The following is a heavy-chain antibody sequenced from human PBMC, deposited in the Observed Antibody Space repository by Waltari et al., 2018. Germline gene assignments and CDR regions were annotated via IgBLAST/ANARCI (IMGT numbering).Heavy chain of an antibody. CDR3: ARGDVHTSGPQFDY. Sequence: QVQLVQSGAEVKKPGASVKISCKATGYTLTSYYMHWVRQAPGQGLEWMGIIDPSGTKTTYAQTFQGRVTMTRDTSTGTLYMDLSSLRSEDTAMYFCARGDVHTSGPQFDYWGQGTLVTVSS. V-gene: IGHV1-46*01. J-gene: IGHJ4*02. D-gene: IGHD6-19*01. CDR1: GYTLTSYY. CDR2: IDPSGTKT.